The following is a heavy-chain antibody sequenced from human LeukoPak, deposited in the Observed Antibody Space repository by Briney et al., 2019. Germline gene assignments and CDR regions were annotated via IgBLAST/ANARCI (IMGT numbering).Heavy chain of an antibody. J-gene: IGHJ4*02. V-gene: IGHV3-43*02. CDR3: AKDISASSHRGYSYGAFDY. Sequence: GGSLRLSCAASGFTFDDYAMHWVRQVPGKGLEWVSLISGDGTTTYYADSVKGRFTISRDNSKNSLYLQMNSLRTEDTALYYCAKDISASSHRGYSYGAFDYWGQGTLVTVSS. CDR1: GFTFDDYA. CDR2: ISGDGTTT. D-gene: IGHD5-18*01.